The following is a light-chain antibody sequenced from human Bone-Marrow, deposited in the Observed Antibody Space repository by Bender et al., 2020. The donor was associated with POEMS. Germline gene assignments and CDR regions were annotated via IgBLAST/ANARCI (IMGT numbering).Light chain of an antibody. CDR1: NIGSKT. V-gene: IGLV3-21*02. CDR2: ADS. CDR3: QVWDSSTDHWV. J-gene: IGLJ3*02. Sequence: SYVLTQPPSVSVAPGQTASIPCGGNNIGSKTVHWYEQKPGQAPVLVVYADSDRPSGIPERFSGSNSENTATLTISRVEAGDEADYYCQVWDSSTDHWVFGGGTKLTVL.